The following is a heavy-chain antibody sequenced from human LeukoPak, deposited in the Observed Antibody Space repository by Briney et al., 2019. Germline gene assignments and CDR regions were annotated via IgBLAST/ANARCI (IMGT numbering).Heavy chain of an antibody. V-gene: IGHV3-21*01. Sequence: GGSLRLSCAASGFTLSSYSMNWVRQAPGKGLEWVSSISSSSSYIYYADSVKGRFTISRDNAKNSLYLRMNSLRAEDTAVYYCARDRGGSGYDFTGYWGQGTLVTVSS. CDR3: ARDRGGSGYDFTGY. D-gene: IGHD5-12*01. J-gene: IGHJ4*02. CDR2: ISSSSSYI. CDR1: GFTLSSYS.